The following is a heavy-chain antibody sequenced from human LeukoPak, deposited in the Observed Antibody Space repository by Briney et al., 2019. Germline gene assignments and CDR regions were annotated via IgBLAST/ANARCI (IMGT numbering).Heavy chain of an antibody. Sequence: GGSLRLSCAASGFTFSNAWMSWVRQAPGKGLEWVGRIKSKTDGGTTDYAAPVKGRFTISRDDSKNTLYLQMNSLKTEDTAVYYCITDPYSNYEHYWGQGTLVTVSS. CDR2: IKSKTDGGTT. J-gene: IGHJ4*02. D-gene: IGHD4-11*01. CDR3: ITDPYSNYEHY. V-gene: IGHV3-15*01. CDR1: GFTFSNAW.